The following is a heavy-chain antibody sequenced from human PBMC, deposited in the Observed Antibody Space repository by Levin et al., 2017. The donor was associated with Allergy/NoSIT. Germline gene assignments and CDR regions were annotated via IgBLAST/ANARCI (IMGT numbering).Heavy chain of an antibody. CDR1: GFTFSNFA. D-gene: IGHD3-10*01. CDR3: AKDESTTGESYFDY. CDR2: VSGSGGST. Sequence: GSLRLSCAASGFTFSNFAMSWVRQAPGKGLEWVSSVSGSGGSTYYADSVKGRFTISRDNSENTLYLQMNSLRADDTAVYYCAKDESTTGESYFDYWGQGTMVTVSS. V-gene: IGHV3-23*01. J-gene: IGHJ4*02.